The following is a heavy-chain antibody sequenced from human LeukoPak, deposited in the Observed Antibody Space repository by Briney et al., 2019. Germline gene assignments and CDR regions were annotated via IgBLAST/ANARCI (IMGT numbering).Heavy chain of an antibody. CDR2: IYYSGST. CDR1: GGSFSTYY. V-gene: IGHV4-59*01. Sequence: PSETLSLTCTVPGGSFSTYYWSWIRQPPGKGLEWIGYIYYSGSTDYNPSLKSRVTMSLDTSKNQFSLNLSSVTAADTAVYYCARAVITFGGAVAKGFDCWGQGTLVTVSS. CDR3: ARAVITFGGAVAKGFDC. J-gene: IGHJ4*02. D-gene: IGHD3-16*01.